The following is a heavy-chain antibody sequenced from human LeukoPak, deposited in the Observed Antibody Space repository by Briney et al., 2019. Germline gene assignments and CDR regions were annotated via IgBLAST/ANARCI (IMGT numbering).Heavy chain of an antibody. V-gene: IGHV3-21*01. CDR3: ARVFSVFGVVIPPDY. J-gene: IGHJ4*02. Sequence: SGGSLRLSCAASGFTCSSYSMNWVPQAPGKGLEWVSSISSSSSYIYYADSVKGRFTISRDNAKNSLYLQMNSLRAEDTAVYYCARVFSVFGVVIPPDYWGQGTLVTVSS. CDR2: ISSSSSYI. CDR1: GFTCSSYS. D-gene: IGHD3-3*01.